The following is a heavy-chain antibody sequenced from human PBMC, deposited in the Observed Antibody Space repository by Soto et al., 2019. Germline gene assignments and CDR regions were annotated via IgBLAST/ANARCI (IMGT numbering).Heavy chain of an antibody. CDR1: GFTFSSYA. J-gene: IGHJ6*01. CDR2: ISYDGSNK. D-gene: IGHD1-1*01. Sequence: QVQLVESGGGVVQPGRSLRLSCAASGFTFSSYAMHWVRQAPGKGLEWVAVISYDGSNKYYADSVKGRFTISRDNSKNTLYLQMNSLRAEDTAVYYCARPTRVGGYYYYGMDVW. CDR3: ARPTRVGGYYYYGMDV. V-gene: IGHV3-30-3*01.